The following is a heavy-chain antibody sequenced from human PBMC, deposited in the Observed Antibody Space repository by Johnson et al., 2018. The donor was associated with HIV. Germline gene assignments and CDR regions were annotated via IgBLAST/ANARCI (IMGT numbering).Heavy chain of an antibody. J-gene: IGHJ3*02. Sequence: QVQLVESGGGVVQPGRSLRLSCAASGFTFSSMHWDRQAPGKGLEWVAVISHDGSNKYYADSVKGRFTISRDNSKNTLYLQMNSLRAEDTAVYYCARGGLTYYYDSSGYPDAFDIWGHGTMVTVSS. CDR2: ISHDGSNK. V-gene: IGHV3-30-3*01. CDR3: ARGGLTYYYDSSGYPDAFDI. D-gene: IGHD3-22*01. CDR1: GFTFSS.